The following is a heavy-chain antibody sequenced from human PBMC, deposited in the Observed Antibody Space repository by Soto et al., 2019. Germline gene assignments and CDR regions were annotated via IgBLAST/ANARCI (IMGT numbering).Heavy chain of an antibody. D-gene: IGHD5-12*01. CDR2: IYHSGST. J-gene: IGHJ4*02. V-gene: IGHV4-30-2*01. CDR1: GGSISSGGYS. Sequence: QLQLQESGSGLVKPSQTLSLTCAVSGGSISSGGYSWSWIRQPPGQGLEWIGYIYHSGSTYYNPSLKSRVTISVDGSKNQFSLTLSSVTASDTAVYYCARASYSGYDFDYWGQGTLVTVSS. CDR3: ARASYSGYDFDY.